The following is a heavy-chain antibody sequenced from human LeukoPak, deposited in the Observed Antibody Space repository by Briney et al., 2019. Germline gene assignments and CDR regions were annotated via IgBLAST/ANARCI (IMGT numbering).Heavy chain of an antibody. CDR3: ASHRRSHGSEY. D-gene: IGHD3-10*01. J-gene: IGHJ4*02. V-gene: IGHV4-59*01. CDR2: VYYSGST. CDR1: GGSFEHYF. Sequence: SETLSLTCSVSGGSFEHYFWSWIRQPPGKGLEWIGYVYYSGSTDYSPSLKSRLTISADTSKNQFSLKLSSVAAADTAVYYCASHRRSHGSEYWGQGTLVTVSS.